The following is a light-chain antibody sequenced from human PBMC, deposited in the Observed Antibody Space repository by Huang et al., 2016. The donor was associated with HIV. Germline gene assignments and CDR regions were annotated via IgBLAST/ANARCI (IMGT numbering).Light chain of an antibody. CDR2: RTS. CDR1: QYVSTTY. J-gene: IGKJ1*01. CDR3: QQYGSLVWT. V-gene: IGKV3-20*01. Sequence: VLTQSPGTLSLSPGERATLSCRASQYVSTTYLAWYQQKPGQAPRLLMYRTSTRPTGIPDRFRGSVSGTDVTLTISALEPEDFAVYYCQQYGSLVWTFGQGTRVEAK.